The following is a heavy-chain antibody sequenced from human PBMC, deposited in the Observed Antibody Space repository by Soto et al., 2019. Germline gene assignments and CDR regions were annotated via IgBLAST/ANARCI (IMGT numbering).Heavy chain of an antibody. J-gene: IGHJ4*02. D-gene: IGHD3-22*01. CDR3: ARREYYDSSGYTKYYFDY. V-gene: IGHV5-10-1*01. CDR2: IDPSDSYT. Sequence: RGESLKISCKGSGYSFTSYWISWVRQMPGKGLEWMGRIDPSDSYTNYSPSFQGHVTISADKSITTAYLQWSSLKASDTAMYYCARREYYDSSGYTKYYFDYWGQGTLVTVSS. CDR1: GYSFTSYW.